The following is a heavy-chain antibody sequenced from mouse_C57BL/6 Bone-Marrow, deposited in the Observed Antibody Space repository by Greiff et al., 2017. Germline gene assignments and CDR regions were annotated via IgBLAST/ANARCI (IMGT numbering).Heavy chain of an antibody. V-gene: IGHV1-85*01. CDR2: IYPRDGST. CDR1: GYTFTSYD. CDR3: ARDYGSSYWYFDV. J-gene: IGHJ1*03. D-gene: IGHD1-1*01. Sequence: VQLQQSGPELVKPGASVKLSCKASGYTFTSYDINWVKQRPGQGLEWIGWIYPRDGSTKYNEKFQGKATLTVDTSSSTAYMELHSLTSEDSAVYFWARDYGSSYWYFDVWGTGTTVTVSS.